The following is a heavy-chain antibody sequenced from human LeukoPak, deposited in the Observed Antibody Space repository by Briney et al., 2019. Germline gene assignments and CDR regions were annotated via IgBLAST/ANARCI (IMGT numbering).Heavy chain of an antibody. J-gene: IGHJ4*01. Sequence: GGSLRLSCAASGFIFSSYWMSWVRQAPGKGLEWVANIKQGGSEKYYVDSVKGRFTISRDSAKNSLYLQMNSLRAEDTALYYCARDTSPEGLDYWGRGTLVTVSS. CDR3: ARDTSPEGLDY. V-gene: IGHV3-7*01. CDR1: GFIFSSYW. CDR2: IKQGGSEK.